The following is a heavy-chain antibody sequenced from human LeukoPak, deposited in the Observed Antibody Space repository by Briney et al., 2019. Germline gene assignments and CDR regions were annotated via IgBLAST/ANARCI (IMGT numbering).Heavy chain of an antibody. CDR2: INWNGVST. CDR3: ARSGSSWSYFDY. J-gene: IGHJ4*02. D-gene: IGHD6-13*01. CDR1: GFTFDDYG. Sequence: GGSLRLSCAASGFTFDDYGMNWVRQAPGKGLEWVSGINWNGVSTGYADSVKGRFTISRDNAKNSLYLQMNSLRTEDTAVYYCARSGSSWSYFDYWGQGSLVTVSS. V-gene: IGHV3-20*04.